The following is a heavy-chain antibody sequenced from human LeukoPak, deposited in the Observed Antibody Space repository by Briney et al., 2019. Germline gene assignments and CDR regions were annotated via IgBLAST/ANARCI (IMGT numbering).Heavy chain of an antibody. V-gene: IGHV3-23*01. D-gene: IGHD4-17*01. CDR3: TKDPNGDYVGAFDP. Sequence: PGGSLRLSSAASGFTFSTFAMTWVRQAPGKGLEWASSITGTHYTTYNTDSVKGRFTISRDNSKNTLYLQMNSLRADDTAVYYCTKDPNGDYVGAFDPWGQGTLVTVSS. J-gene: IGHJ5*02. CDR1: GFTFSTFA. CDR2: ITGTHYTT.